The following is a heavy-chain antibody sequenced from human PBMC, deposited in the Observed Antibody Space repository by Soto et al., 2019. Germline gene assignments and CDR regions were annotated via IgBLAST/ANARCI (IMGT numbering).Heavy chain of an antibody. CDR1: GGSISNYY. J-gene: IGHJ4*02. D-gene: IGHD3-22*01. CDR3: ARYYDSSGYFDC. V-gene: IGHV4-59*01. Sequence: PSETLSLTCTVSGGSISNYYWSWIRQSPGKGLEWIGYIYYSGSTNYNPSLKSRVIISVDTSKNQFSLMLSSVTAADTAVYYCARYYDSSGYFDCWGQGTLVTVSS. CDR2: IYYSGST.